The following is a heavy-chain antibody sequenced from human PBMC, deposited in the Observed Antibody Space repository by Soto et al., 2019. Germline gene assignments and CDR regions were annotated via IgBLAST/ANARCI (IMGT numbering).Heavy chain of an antibody. CDR1: GGTFSSYA. Sequence: GASVKVSCKASGGTFSSYAISWVRQAPGRGLEWIGGIIPIFGTANYAQKFQGRVTITADESTSTAYMELSSLRSEDTAVYYCARALYDYDSSGYTTGAFDIWGQGKMVTVSS. CDR3: ARALYDYDSSGYTTGAFDI. CDR2: IIPIFGTA. D-gene: IGHD3-22*01. J-gene: IGHJ3*02. V-gene: IGHV1-69*13.